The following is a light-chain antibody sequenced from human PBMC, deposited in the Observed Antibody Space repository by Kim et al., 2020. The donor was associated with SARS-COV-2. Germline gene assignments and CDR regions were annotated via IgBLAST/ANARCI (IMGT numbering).Light chain of an antibody. CDR1: KLGDKY. CDR2: QDS. Sequence: SYELTQPPSVSVSPGQTASITCSGDKLGDKYACWYQQKPGQSPVLVIYQDSKRPSGIPERFSGSSSGTTVTLTISGAQVEDEADYYCYSAADNNRVFGGGTQLTVL. V-gene: IGLV3-1*01. J-gene: IGLJ3*02. CDR3: YSAADNNRV.